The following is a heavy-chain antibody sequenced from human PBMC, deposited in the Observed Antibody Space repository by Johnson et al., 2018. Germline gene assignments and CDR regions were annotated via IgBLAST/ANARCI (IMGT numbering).Heavy chain of an antibody. J-gene: IGHJ3*02. D-gene: IGHD3-9*01. CDR1: GFTFSSYA. CDR2: ISYDGSNT. Sequence: QVQLVQSGGGVVQPGRSLRLSCAASGFTFSSYAMHWVRQAPGKGLEWVAVISYDGSNTYYADSVQGRFTISRDNSKNTLYLKMNSLRAEDTAVYYCAKVALRYFDWLHAAFDIWGQGTMVTVSS. CDR3: AKVALRYFDWLHAAFDI. V-gene: IGHV3-30-3*01.